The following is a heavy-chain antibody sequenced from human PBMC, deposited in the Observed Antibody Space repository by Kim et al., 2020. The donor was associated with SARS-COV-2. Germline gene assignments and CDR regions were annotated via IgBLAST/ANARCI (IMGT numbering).Heavy chain of an antibody. V-gene: IGHV1-69*04. D-gene: IGHD1-26*01. CDR1: GGTFSSYA. Sequence: SVKVSCKASGGTFSSYAISWVRQAPGQGLEWMGRIIPILGIANYAQKFQGRVTITADKSTSTAYMELSSLRSEDTAVYYCARDRLGRIPYYYYGMDVWGQGTTVTVSS. CDR3: ARDRLGRIPYYYYGMDV. J-gene: IGHJ6*02. CDR2: IIPILGIA.